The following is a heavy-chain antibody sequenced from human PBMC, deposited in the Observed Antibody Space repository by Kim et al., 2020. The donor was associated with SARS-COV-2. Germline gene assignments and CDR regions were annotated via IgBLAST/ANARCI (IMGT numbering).Heavy chain of an antibody. J-gene: IGHJ6*02. Sequence: ASVKVSCKASGYTFTSYYMHWVRQAPGQGLEWMGIINPSGGSTSYAQKFQGRVTMTRDTSTSTVYMELSSLRSEDTAVYYCARSGPPSAGLLWFGEVLVGYGMDVWGQGTTVTVSS. CDR2: INPSGGST. CDR1: GYTFTSYY. CDR3: ARSGPPSAGLLWFGEVLVGYGMDV. V-gene: IGHV1-46*01. D-gene: IGHD3-10*01.